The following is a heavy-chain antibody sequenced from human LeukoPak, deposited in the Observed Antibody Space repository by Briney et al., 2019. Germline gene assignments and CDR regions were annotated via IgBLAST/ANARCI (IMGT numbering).Heavy chain of an antibody. CDR2: IYSGGST. J-gene: IGHJ4*02. Sequence: GGSLRLFCAASGFTVSSNYMSWVRQAPGKGLEWVSVIYSGGSTYYADSVKGRFTISRDNSKNTLYLQMNSLRAEDTAVYYCAKEPPRIAAAGTGGYWGQGTLVTVSS. CDR3: AKEPPRIAAAGTGGY. V-gene: IGHV3-53*01. D-gene: IGHD6-13*01. CDR1: GFTVSSNY.